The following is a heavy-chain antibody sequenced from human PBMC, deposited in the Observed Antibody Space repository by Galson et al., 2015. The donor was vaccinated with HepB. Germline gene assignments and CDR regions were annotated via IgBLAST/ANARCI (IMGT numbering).Heavy chain of an antibody. J-gene: IGHJ4*02. Sequence: SVKVSCKASGGTFSSYPISWVRQAPGQGLEGMGRIIPILGIANYAQKFQGRGTRTADKATSTADMELSSLRSEDTAVYYCARDPYYYDSSGSQTVSNWGQGTLVTVSS. CDR2: IIPILGIA. D-gene: IGHD3-22*01. CDR3: ARDPYYYDSSGSQTVSN. V-gene: IGHV1-69*04. CDR1: GGTFSSYP.